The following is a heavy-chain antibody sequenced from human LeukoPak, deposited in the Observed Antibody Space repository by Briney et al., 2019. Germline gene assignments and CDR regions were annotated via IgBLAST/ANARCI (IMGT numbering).Heavy chain of an antibody. CDR2: IYTSGST. Sequence: SETLSLTCTVSGGSISSYYWSWIRQPPGKGLEWIGYIYTSGSTNYNPSLKSRVTISVDTSKNQFSLKLSSVTAADTAVYYCARLRCGGDCYSGLVWFDPWGQGTLVTVSS. J-gene: IGHJ5*02. CDR1: GGSISSYY. CDR3: ARLRCGGDCYSGLVWFDP. D-gene: IGHD2-21*02. V-gene: IGHV4-4*09.